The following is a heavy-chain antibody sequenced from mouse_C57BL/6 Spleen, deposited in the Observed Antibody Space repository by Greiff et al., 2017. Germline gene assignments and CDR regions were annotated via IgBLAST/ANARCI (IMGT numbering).Heavy chain of an antibody. Sequence: QVQLQQPGAELVRPGSSVKLSCKASGYTFTSYWMDWVKQRPGQGLEWIGNIYPSDSETHYNQKFKDKATLTVDKSSSTAYMQLSSLTSEDSAVYYCARRELGRHWYFDGWGTGTTVTVAS. D-gene: IGHD4-1*01. V-gene: IGHV1-61*01. CDR3: ARRELGRHWYFDG. CDR2: IYPSDSET. CDR1: GYTFTSYW. J-gene: IGHJ1*03.